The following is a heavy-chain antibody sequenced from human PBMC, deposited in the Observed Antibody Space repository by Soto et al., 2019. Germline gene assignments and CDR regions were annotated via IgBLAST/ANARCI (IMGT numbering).Heavy chain of an antibody. J-gene: IGHJ6*02. CDR2: IYPGDSDT. CDR3: ARRGSHYYYGMDV. CDR1: GYSFTSYW. V-gene: IGHV5-51*01. Sequence: GESLKIPCKGSGYSFTSYWIGWVRQMPGKGLEWMGIIYPGDSDTRYSPSFQGQVTISADKSISTAYLQWSSLKASDTAMYYCARRGSHYYYGMDVWGQGTTVTVSS.